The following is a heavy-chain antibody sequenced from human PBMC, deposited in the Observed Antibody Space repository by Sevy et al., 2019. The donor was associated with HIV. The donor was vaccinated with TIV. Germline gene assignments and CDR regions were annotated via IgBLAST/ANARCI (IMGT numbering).Heavy chain of an antibody. CDR1: GFTFSSYE. J-gene: IGHJ5*02. D-gene: IGHD3-22*01. V-gene: IGHV3-48*03. CDR3: ARKGGAYDIGFDP. Sequence: GGSLRLSCAASGFTFSSYEMTWVRQTPGKGLEWVSSISSSGTTIYYGDSVEGRFTISRDNPKNSLYLQMNSLRAEDTAVYDCARKGGAYDIGFDPWGQGTLVTVSS. CDR2: ISSSGTTI.